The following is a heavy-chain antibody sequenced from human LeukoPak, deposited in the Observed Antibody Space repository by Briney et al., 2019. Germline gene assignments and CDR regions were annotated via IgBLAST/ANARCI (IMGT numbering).Heavy chain of an antibody. CDR1: GGSISSYY. CDR2: IYYSGST. V-gene: IGHV4-59*08. Sequence: PSETLSLTCTVSGGSISSYYWSWIRQPPGKGLEWIGYIYYSGSTNYNPSLKSRVTISVDTSKNQFSLKLSSVTAADTAVYYCARHGIVGATLDSPLDYWGQGTLVTVSS. D-gene: IGHD1-26*01. CDR3: ARHGIVGATLDSPLDY. J-gene: IGHJ4*02.